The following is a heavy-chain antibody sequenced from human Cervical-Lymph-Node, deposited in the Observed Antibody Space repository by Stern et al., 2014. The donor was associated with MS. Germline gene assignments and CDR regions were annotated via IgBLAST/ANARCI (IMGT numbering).Heavy chain of an antibody. J-gene: IGHJ6*02. V-gene: IGHV1-69*01. CDR3: STYGDDFGMDI. CDR2: IMPIFRAT. Sequence: VQLVESGAEVKKSGSSVTVSCKASGGTSTKYAISWARQAPGQGLEWMGGIMPIFRATYYAQRFQGRVTITADESTSTAYMELSSLTSEDTAIYYCSTYGDDFGMDIWGQGTTVTVSS. D-gene: IGHD4-17*01. CDR1: GGTSTKYA.